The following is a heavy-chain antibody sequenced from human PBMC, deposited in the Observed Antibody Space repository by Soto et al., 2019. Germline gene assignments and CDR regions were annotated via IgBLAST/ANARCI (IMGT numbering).Heavy chain of an antibody. CDR1: GGSFRNYY. CDR2: VNHSGEA. Sequence: SETLSLTCGVYGGSFRNYYWIWVRQPPGKGLEWIGEVNHSGEATYNPSLQSRLTISLDTSNNQFSLNLTSVTAADMAVYYCAREGSHSAYNFAIGIQLWSFDRWGQGLPVTVSS. CDR3: AREGSHSAYNFAIGIQLWSFDR. D-gene: IGHD1-1*01. V-gene: IGHV4-34*01. J-gene: IGHJ5*02.